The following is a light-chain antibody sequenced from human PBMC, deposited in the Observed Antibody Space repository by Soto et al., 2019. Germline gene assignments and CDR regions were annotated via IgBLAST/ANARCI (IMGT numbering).Light chain of an antibody. CDR2: GAS. V-gene: IGKV3-15*01. CDR3: QHYKNRPLT. CDR1: QSVSSD. Sequence: EVVMTQSPATLSVSPGERATLSCRASQSVSSDLAWYQHKPGQAPRLLIYGASSRATGIPVRFSGSGSGTEFPLTLSSLQSEDVAVYYCQHYKNRPLTVGGGTKVEIK. J-gene: IGKJ4*01.